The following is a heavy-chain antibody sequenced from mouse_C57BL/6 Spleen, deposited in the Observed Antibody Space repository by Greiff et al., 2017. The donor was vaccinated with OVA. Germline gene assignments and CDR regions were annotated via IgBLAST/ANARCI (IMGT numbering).Heavy chain of an antibody. V-gene: IGHV1-26*01. CDR2: INPNNGGT. D-gene: IGHD3-2*02. J-gene: IGHJ2*01. Sequence: EVQLQQSGPELVKPGASVKISCKASGYTFTDYYMNWVKQSHGKSLEWIGDINPNNGGTSYNQKFKGKATLTVDKSSSTAYMELRSLTSEDSAVYYCAEGGPRQLRLSYFDYWGQGTTLTVSS. CDR3: AEGGPRQLRLSYFDY. CDR1: GYTFTDYY.